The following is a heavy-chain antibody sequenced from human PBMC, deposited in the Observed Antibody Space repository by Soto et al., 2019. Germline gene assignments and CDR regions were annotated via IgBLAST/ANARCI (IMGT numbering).Heavy chain of an antibody. D-gene: IGHD2-15*01. CDR1: GFTFSRSP. Sequence: QVQLVESGGGEVQPGTSLRLSCAASGFTFSRSPMHWVRQAPGKGLDWVGLISADGSSQHYADSVRGRFTISRDNVRSTVSLQMDRLRAEDTAVYYCARPVVAGTPDYWGQGTLVSVSS. J-gene: IGHJ4*02. CDR3: ARPVVAGTPDY. CDR2: ISADGSSQ. V-gene: IGHV3-30-3*01.